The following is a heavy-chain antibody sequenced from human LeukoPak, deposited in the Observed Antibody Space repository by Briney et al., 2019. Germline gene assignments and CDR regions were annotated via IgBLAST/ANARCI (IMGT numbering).Heavy chain of an antibody. CDR1: GFTFSSYG. V-gene: IGHV3-30*02. J-gene: IGHJ5*02. CDR2: IRYDGSNK. D-gene: IGHD2-2*01. CDR3: ATMSTSVALRWFDP. Sequence: GGSLRLSCAASGFTFSSYGMHWVRQAPGKGLEWVAFIRYDGSNKYYADSVKGRFTISRDNSKNTLYLQMNSLRAEDTAVYYCATMSTSVALRWFDPWGQGTLVTVSS.